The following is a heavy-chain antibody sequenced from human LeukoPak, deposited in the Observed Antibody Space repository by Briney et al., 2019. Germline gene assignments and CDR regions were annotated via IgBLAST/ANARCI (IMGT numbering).Heavy chain of an antibody. J-gene: IGHJ4*02. Sequence: SGTLSLTCGVSGGSISNTNWWTWVRQPPGKGLEWIGEVNLQGSTNYNPPLKSRVDISVDKSENHISLKLTSVTAADTAVYYCAREGGPYRPLDYSGQGTLVTVAS. CDR1: GGSISNTNW. CDR2: VNLQGST. V-gene: IGHV4-4*02. CDR3: AREGGPYRPLDY.